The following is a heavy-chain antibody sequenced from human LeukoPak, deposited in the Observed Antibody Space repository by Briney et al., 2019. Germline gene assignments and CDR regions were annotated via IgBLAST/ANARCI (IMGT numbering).Heavy chain of an antibody. V-gene: IGHV4-4*07. D-gene: IGHD2-2*02. CDR1: GGSTSSYY. CDR3: ARVSCSSTSCYRFDP. CDR2: IYASGST. Sequence: PSETLSLTCTVSGGSTSSYYWSWIRQPAGKGLEWIGRIYASGSTNYNPSLKSRVTMSVDTSKNQFSLKLSSVTAADTAVYYCARVSCSSTSCYRFDPWGQGTLVTVSS. J-gene: IGHJ5*02.